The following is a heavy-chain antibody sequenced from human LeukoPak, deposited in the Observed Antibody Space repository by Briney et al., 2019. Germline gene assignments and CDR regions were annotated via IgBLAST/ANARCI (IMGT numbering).Heavy chain of an antibody. V-gene: IGHV4-61*08. CDR1: GGSISSGGYY. J-gene: IGHJ4*02. D-gene: IGHD6-13*01. CDR3: ARDGAAGSFDY. CDR2: IYYSGST. Sequence: PSETLSLTCTVSGGSISSGGYYWSWIRQPPGKGLEWIGYIYYSGSTNYNPSLKSRVTISVDTSKNQFSLKLSSVTAADTAVYYCARDGAAGSFDYWGQGTLVTVSS.